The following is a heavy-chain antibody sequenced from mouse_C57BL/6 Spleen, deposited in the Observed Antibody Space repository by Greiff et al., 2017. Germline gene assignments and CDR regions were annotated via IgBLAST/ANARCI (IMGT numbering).Heavy chain of an antibody. CDR3: ASYYDYERRVDY. Sequence: QVQLQQSGPELVKPGASVKISCKASGYAFSSSWMNWVKQRPGKGLEWIGRIYPGDGDTNYNGKFKGKGTLTADKSSSTAYMQLSSLTSEDSAVYFCASYYDYERRVDYWGQGTTLTVSS. D-gene: IGHD2-4*01. J-gene: IGHJ2*01. CDR2: IYPGDGDT. V-gene: IGHV1-82*01. CDR1: GYAFSSSW.